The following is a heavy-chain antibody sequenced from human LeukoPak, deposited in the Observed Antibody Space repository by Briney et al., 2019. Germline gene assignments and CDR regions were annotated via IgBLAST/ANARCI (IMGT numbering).Heavy chain of an antibody. Sequence: AVRVSCEAPRGTKSCYALCSVRQAHQQRPERQRTILPLFGTANYAQKCQGRVPITTGESTSTAYMELSSLRSEDTAVYYCARGPRDDILTGQKYYYYYMDVWGKGTTVTVSS. J-gene: IGHJ6*03. CDR3: ARGPRDDILTGQKYYYYYMDV. V-gene: IGHV1-69*05. CDR1: RGTKSCYA. D-gene: IGHD3-9*01. CDR2: ILPLFGTA.